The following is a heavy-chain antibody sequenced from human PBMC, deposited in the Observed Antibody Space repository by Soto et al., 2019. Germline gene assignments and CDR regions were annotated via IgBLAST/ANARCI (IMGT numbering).Heavy chain of an antibody. D-gene: IGHD2-21*01. J-gene: IGHJ4*02. CDR3: ARAMVVVRDFDY. CDR1: GGSFSGYY. V-gene: IGHV4-34*01. CDR2: INHSGST. Sequence: QVQLQQWGAGLLKPSETLSLTCAVYGGSFSGYYWSWIRQPPGKGLGWIGEINHSGSTNYNPSLKSRVTISVDTSKNQFSLKVSSVTAADTAVYYCARAMVVVRDFDYWGQGTLVTVSS.